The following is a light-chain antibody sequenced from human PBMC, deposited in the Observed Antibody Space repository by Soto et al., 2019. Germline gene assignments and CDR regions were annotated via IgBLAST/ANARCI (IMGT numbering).Light chain of an antibody. CDR3: CSYTSSSTLV. CDR1: SSDVGGYNY. CDR2: DVT. J-gene: IGLJ2*01. Sequence: QSVLTQPRSVSGSPGQSVTISCTGTSSDVGGYNYVSWYQHHPGKAPKLVIYDVTRRPSGVPDRFSGSKSGNTASLTISGLQAEDEADYYCCSYTSSSTLVFGGGTKLTVL. V-gene: IGLV2-11*01.